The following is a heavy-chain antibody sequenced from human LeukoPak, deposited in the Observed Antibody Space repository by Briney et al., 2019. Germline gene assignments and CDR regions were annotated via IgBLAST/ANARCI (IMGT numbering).Heavy chain of an antibody. V-gene: IGHV1-18*01. CDR1: GYTFTNYD. CDR3: ARAGGTLLIDY. CDR2: ISADNGNT. J-gene: IGHJ4*02. D-gene: IGHD3-16*01. Sequence: ASVKVSCKASGYTFTNYDLNWMRQATGQGLEWMGWISADNGNTNYAQRIQGRVTMTTDTSTSTAYMELRSLRSDDTAVYYCARAGGTLLIDYWGQGTLVTVSS.